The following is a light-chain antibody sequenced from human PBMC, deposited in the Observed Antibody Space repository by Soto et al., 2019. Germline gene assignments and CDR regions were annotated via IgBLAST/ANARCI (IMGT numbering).Light chain of an antibody. V-gene: IGLV2-18*02. J-gene: IGLJ1*01. Sequence: QSVLTQPPSVSGSPGQSVAISCTGTRSDVGSFNRVSWYQQPPGTAPKLMIYEVTNRPSGVPDRFSGSKSGDTASLTISGLQAEDEADYYCSSYTSSGTYVFGTGTKVTVL. CDR1: RSDVGSFNR. CDR3: SSYTSSGTYV. CDR2: EVT.